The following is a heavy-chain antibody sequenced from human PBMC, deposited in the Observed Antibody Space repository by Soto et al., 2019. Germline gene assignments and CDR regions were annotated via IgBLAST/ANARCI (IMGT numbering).Heavy chain of an antibody. V-gene: IGHV1-2*02. CDR2: INPNSGGT. Sequence: ASVKVSCKASGYTFTGYYMHWVRQAPGQGLEWMGWINPNSGGTNYAQKFQGRVTMTRDTSISTAYMELSRLRSDDTAVYYCARILRFLQWFHYGMDVWGQGTTVTVSS. CDR1: GYTFTGYY. D-gene: IGHD3-3*01. J-gene: IGHJ6*02. CDR3: ARILRFLQWFHYGMDV.